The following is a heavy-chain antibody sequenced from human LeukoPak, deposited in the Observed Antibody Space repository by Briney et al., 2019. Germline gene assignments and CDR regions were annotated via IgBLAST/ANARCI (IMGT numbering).Heavy chain of an antibody. V-gene: IGHV4-59*13. J-gene: IGHJ4*02. CDR2: THVNGDS. D-gene: IGHD4-11*01. CDR3: AGYDHSNYLDY. Sequence: PSETLSLTCTVSGGSISSYYWSWIRQPPGKGLEWNGLEWIGYTHVNGDSNYNPSLNRRVTISLDSSRSQLSLNLSSLTAADTAVYFCAGYDHSNYLDYWGQGTLVTVSS. CDR1: GGSISSYY.